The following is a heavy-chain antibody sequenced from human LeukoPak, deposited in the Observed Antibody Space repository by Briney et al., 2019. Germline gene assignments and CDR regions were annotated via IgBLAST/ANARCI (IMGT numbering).Heavy chain of an antibody. CDR3: ARDGTWGRYYYDSTGYDYYFDY. CDR2: ISPYSGNT. D-gene: IGHD3-22*01. Sequence: GASAKVSCKASGYTFTSYGISWVRQAPGQGLEWIGWISPYSGNTNYAQKLQGRVTMTTDTSTSTAYMELRSLRSDDTAVYYCARDGTWGRYYYDSTGYDYYFDYWGQGTLVTVSS. V-gene: IGHV1-18*01. CDR1: GYTFTSYG. J-gene: IGHJ4*02.